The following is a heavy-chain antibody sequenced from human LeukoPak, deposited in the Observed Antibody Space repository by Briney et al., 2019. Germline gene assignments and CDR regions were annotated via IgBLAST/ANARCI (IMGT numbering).Heavy chain of an antibody. CDR3: AKEPSYGMDV. V-gene: IGHV3-9*01. CDR2: ISWNSGSI. J-gene: IGHJ6*02. Sequence: GGSLRLSCAASGFTFDDYAMHWVRQAPGKGLEWVSGISWNSGSIGYADSVKGRFTISRDNAKNSLYLQMNRLRAEDTALYYCAKEPSYGMDVWGQGTTVTVSS. CDR1: GFTFDDYA.